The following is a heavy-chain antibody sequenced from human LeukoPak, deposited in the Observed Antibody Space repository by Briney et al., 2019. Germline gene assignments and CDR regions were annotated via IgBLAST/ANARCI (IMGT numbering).Heavy chain of an antibody. J-gene: IGHJ4*02. Sequence: PGGSLRLSCAASGFTFSSYGMHWVRQAPGKGLEWVAFIRYDGSNKYYADSVKGRFTISRDNSKNTLYLQMNSLRAEDTAVYYCANLGGRWGYYYGSGVDYWGQGTLVTVSS. V-gene: IGHV3-30*02. CDR3: ANLGGRWGYYYGSGVDY. CDR2: IRYDGSNK. D-gene: IGHD3-10*01. CDR1: GFTFSSYG.